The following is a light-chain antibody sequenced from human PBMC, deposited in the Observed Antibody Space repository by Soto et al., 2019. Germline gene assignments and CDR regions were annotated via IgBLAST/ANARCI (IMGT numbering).Light chain of an antibody. J-gene: IGKJ4*01. Sequence: EVVLTQSPATLSLSLGERATLSCRASQSIGRSLAWYQQRPGQAPSLLISDASNRATGIPGRFSGSGSGTDFTLTISRLEPEDFAVYYCQQYGSSPRTFGGGTKVDIK. CDR2: DAS. CDR3: QQYGSSPRT. CDR1: QSIGRS. V-gene: IGKV3-20*01.